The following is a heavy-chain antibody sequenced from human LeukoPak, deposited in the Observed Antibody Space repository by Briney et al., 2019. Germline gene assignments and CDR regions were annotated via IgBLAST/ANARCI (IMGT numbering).Heavy chain of an antibody. CDR2: MSYDGSHK. V-gene: IGHV3-30*03. CDR3: ARDVGGYAFDY. J-gene: IGHJ4*02. Sequence: GGSLRLSCAASGFTFSSYWMTWVRQAPGKGLEWVAVMSYDGSHKFHADSVKGRFTISRDNSKNTLYLQMNSLRAEDTAIYFCARDVGGYAFDYWGQGTLVTVSS. D-gene: IGHD5-12*01. CDR1: GFTFSSYW.